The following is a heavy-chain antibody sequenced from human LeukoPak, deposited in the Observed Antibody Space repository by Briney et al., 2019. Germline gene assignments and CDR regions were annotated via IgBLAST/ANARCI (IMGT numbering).Heavy chain of an antibody. V-gene: IGHV4-59*01. J-gene: IGHJ4*02. CDR3: ARSGYSYGRYYFDY. Sequence: SETLSLTCTVSGGSISSYYWSWIRQPPGKGLEWIGYIYYSGSTNYNPSLKSRVTISVDTSKNQFSLKLSSVTAADTAVYYCARSGYSYGRYYFDYWGQGTLVTVSS. CDR1: GGSISSYY. CDR2: IYYSGST. D-gene: IGHD5-18*01.